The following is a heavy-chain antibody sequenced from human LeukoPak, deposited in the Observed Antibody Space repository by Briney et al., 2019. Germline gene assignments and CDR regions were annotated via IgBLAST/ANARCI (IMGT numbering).Heavy chain of an antibody. D-gene: IGHD3-10*01. CDR1: GYTFTGYY. Sequence: GASVRVSCKPSGYTFTGYYMHWVRQAPAQGLEWMGWINPTSGGTNYAQKVHGRVTMTRDTSISTANLELSRLRSDNTPVYYCAREGVATVRAGGSCYYVIDVGGQGTTVTVSS. CDR2: INPTSGGT. V-gene: IGHV1-2*02. J-gene: IGHJ6*02. CDR3: AREGVATVRAGGSCYYVIDV.